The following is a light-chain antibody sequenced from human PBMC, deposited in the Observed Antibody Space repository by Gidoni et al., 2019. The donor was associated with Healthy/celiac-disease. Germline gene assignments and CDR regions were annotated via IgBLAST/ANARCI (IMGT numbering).Light chain of an antibody. Sequence: DIVMTQSALSLAVTPGEPASISCRSSQSLLHSNGYNYLDWYLQKPGQSPQLLIYLGSNRASGVPDRFSGSGSGTDFTLKISRVEAEDVGVYYCMQALQTPFTFGEGTKVEIK. V-gene: IGKV2-28*01. CDR1: QSLLHSNGYNY. J-gene: IGKJ2*01. CDR3: MQALQTPFT. CDR2: LGS.